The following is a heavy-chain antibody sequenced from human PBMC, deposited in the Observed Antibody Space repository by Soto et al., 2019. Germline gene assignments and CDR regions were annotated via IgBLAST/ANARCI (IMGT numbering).Heavy chain of an antibody. V-gene: IGHV1-46*01. CDR2: INPGGGST. D-gene: IGHD3-9*01. CDR3: ARSRYDYDISGEG. Sequence: QVQLVQSGAEVKKPGASVKVSCKASGSTFTRYFMHWVRQAPGQGLEWMGVINPGGGSTSYAQKFQGRVTMIRDTSTNTVYMELSSLRSEDTAVYYCARSRYDYDISGEGWGQGSLVTVSS. J-gene: IGHJ4*02. CDR1: GSTFTRYF.